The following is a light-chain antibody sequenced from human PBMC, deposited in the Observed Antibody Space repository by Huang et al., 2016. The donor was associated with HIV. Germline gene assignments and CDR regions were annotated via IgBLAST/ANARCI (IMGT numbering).Light chain of an antibody. V-gene: IGKV1-5*03. CDR2: EAA. J-gene: IGKJ1*01. CDR3: QQHKSFPWT. Sequence: DIQMTQSSSTLSASVGDRVTIACRASQSISTWLAWYQQKPGRAPNLLIYEAATLESGVPSRFSGGGSGTDFTLTISSLQPDDFATYYCQQHKSFPWTFGQGTKVEV. CDR1: QSISTW.